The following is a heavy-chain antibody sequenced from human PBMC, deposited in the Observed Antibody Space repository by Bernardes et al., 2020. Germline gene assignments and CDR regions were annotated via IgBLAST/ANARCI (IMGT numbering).Heavy chain of an antibody. CDR2: IYSGGST. J-gene: IGHJ1*01. D-gene: IGHD2-21*01. V-gene: IGHV3-53*01. CDR1: GFTFSSYA. Sequence: GGSLRLSCAASGFTFSSYAMSWVRQAPGKGLEWVSVIYSGGSTYYADSVKGRFTISRDNSKNTLYLQMNSLRAEDTAVYYCARGGGTVSSPSTYCGGDCYQYFQHWGQGTLVTVSS. CDR3: ARGGGTVSSPSTYCGGDCYQYFQH.